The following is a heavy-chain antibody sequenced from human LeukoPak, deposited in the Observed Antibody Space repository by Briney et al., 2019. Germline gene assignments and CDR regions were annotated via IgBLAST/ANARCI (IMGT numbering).Heavy chain of an antibody. CDR2: IYYSGST. CDR3: ARVEDYGDYDWFDP. J-gene: IGHJ5*02. Sequence: SETLSLTCTVSGGSISSSSYYWSWIRQPPGKGLEWIGYIYYSGSTNYNPSLKSRVTISVDTSKNQFSLKLSSVTAADTAVYYCARVEDYGDYDWFDPWGQGTLVTVSP. V-gene: IGHV4-61*01. CDR1: GGSISSSSYY. D-gene: IGHD4-17*01.